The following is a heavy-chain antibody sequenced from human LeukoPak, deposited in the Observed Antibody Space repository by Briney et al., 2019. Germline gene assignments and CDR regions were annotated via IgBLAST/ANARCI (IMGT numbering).Heavy chain of an antibody. J-gene: IGHJ5*02. CDR3: ARGDWGSNWFDP. CDR2: MNPNSGNT. Sequence: ASVKVSCKASGYTFTSYDINWVRQATGQGLEWMGWMNPNSGNTGYAQKFQGRVTITRNTSISTAYMELSSLRSEDTAVYYCARGDWGSNWFDPWGQGTLVTVSS. V-gene: IGHV1-8*03. D-gene: IGHD7-27*01. CDR1: GYTFTSYD.